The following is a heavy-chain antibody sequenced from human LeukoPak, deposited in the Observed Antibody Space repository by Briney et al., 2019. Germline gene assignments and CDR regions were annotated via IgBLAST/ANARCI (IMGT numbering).Heavy chain of an antibody. CDR3: ARENPNSGSLLFDY. CDR2: ISAYNGNT. Sequence: ASVKVSCKASGYTFTSYGISWVRQAPGQGLEWMGWISAYNGNTNYAQKLQGRVTMTTDTSTSTAYMELRSLRSDDTAVYYCARENPNSGSLLFDYWGQGTLVTVSS. V-gene: IGHV1-18*01. D-gene: IGHD1-26*01. J-gene: IGHJ4*02. CDR1: GYTFTSYG.